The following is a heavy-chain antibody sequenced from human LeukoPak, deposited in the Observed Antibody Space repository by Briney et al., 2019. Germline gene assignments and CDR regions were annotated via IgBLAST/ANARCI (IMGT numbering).Heavy chain of an antibody. CDR3: ARNGRGLECVYWYFDL. CDR2: IKQDGSEE. J-gene: IGHJ2*01. V-gene: IGHV3-7*01. D-gene: IGHD3-3*01. Sequence: PGGSLRLSCATSGFTFSKYWMSWVRQAPGKGLEWVANIKQDGSEEYYVDSVKGRFTISRDNAKDTLSLQMNSLRVEDTAVYYCARNGRGLECVYWYFDLWVRGTMVAVCS. CDR1: GFTFSKYW.